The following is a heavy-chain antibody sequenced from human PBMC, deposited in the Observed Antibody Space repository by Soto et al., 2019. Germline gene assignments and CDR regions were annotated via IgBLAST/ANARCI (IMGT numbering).Heavy chain of an antibody. Sequence: PSETLSLTCAVYGGSFSDYYWSWIRLIPGKGLEWIAEINHKGGTNYNPSLKSRVTISVDRSKNRFSLNLRSVTAADTAVYYCARAVAVRYFDWSLNYYYYMDVWGKGTTVTVSS. V-gene: IGHV4-34*01. CDR1: GGSFSDYY. D-gene: IGHD3-9*01. J-gene: IGHJ6*03. CDR3: ARAVAVRYFDWSLNYYYYMDV. CDR2: INHKGGT.